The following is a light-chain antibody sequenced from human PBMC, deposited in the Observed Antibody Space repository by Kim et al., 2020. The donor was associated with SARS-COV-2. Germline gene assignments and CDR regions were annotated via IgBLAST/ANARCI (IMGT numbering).Light chain of an antibody. J-gene: IGKJ1*01. CDR3: QHAGRSQWA. Sequence: SVGDRVTISCRASHDISHWVAWYQQKPGKAPKLLIYAASGLQGGVPRRFSGSGSGTDFTLTISSLQPEDFAIYYCQHAGRSQWAFGPGTKVDIK. CDR2: AAS. V-gene: IGKV1-12*01. CDR1: HDISHW.